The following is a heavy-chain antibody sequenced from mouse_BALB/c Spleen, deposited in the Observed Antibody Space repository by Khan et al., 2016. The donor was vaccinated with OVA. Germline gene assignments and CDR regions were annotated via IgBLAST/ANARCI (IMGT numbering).Heavy chain of an antibody. V-gene: IGHV1-4*01. J-gene: IGHJ4*01. CDR3: ARRTTVYTMDC. D-gene: IGHD1-1*01. CDR1: GYTFTSNT. Sequence: QVQLQQSGAELTRPGASVKMSCKASGYTFTSNTMHWVKQRHGQGLEWIGYINPRSAYTNYNQNFKDKATLTADTSRRTANMQLSILVSEDSAVYYCARRTTVYTMDCWGQGTSVTVSS. CDR2: INPRSAYT.